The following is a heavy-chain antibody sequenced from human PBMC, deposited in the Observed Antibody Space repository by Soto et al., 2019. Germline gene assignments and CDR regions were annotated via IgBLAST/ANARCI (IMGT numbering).Heavy chain of an antibody. V-gene: IGHV3-30*18. Sequence: QPGGSLRLSCAASGFSFRTYGMHWFRQAPGQGLQWVAAVTDDGTKTYYGDSVKGRFTISRDNSKNTVFLHMNSLRIEDTAVYYCAKVGDVYNSFFDYWGQGALVTVSS. J-gene: IGHJ4*02. CDR1: GFSFRTYG. CDR2: VTDDGTKT. D-gene: IGHD1-26*01. CDR3: AKVGDVYNSFFDY.